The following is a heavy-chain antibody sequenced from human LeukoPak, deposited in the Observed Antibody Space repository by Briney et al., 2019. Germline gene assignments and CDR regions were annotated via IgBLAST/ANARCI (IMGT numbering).Heavy chain of an antibody. CDR1: GFTFSSYG. D-gene: IGHD3-10*01. J-gene: IGHJ4*02. V-gene: IGHV3-30*02. CDR2: IRYDGSNK. CDR3: AKDSRITMVRGVIPILDY. Sequence: QTGGSLRLSCAASGFTFSSYGMHWVRQAPGKGLEWVAFIRYDGSNKYYADSVKGRFTISRDNSKNTLYLQMNSLRAEDTAVYYCAKDSRITMVRGVIPILDYWGQGTLVTVSS.